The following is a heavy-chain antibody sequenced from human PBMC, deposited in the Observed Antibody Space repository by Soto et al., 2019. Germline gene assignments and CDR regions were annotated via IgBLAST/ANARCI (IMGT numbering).Heavy chain of an antibody. V-gene: IGHV1-24*01. D-gene: IGHD3-16*01. Sequence: ASVKVSCKVSGYTLTELSMHWVRQAPGKGLEWMGGFDPEDGETIYAQKFQGRVTMTEDTSTDTAYMELSSLRSEDTAVYYCATPRGDRNYYYYGMDVWGQGTTVTVSS. J-gene: IGHJ6*02. CDR3: ATPRGDRNYYYYGMDV. CDR1: GYTLTELS. CDR2: FDPEDGET.